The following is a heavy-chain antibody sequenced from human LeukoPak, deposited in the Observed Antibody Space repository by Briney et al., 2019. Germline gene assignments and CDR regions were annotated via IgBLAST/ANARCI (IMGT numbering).Heavy chain of an antibody. V-gene: IGHV3-23*01. D-gene: IGHD5-18*01. J-gene: IGHJ4*02. CDR2: ITKSGGTT. CDR3: ARVDTAMVLVGYFDY. Sequence: GGSLRLSCLASGFTFRDYDMSWVRLAPGNGPEWVSAITKSGGTTFYADSVKGRFTISRDNAKNALYLQMNSLRAEDTAVYYCARVDTAMVLVGYFDYWGQGTLVTVSS. CDR1: GFTFRDYD.